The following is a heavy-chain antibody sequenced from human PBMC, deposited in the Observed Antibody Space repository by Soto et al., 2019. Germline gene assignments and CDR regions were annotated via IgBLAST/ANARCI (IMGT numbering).Heavy chain of an antibody. J-gene: IGHJ4*02. CDR3: ARGRQYSSGIDY. V-gene: IGHV1-69*13. CDR1: GGTFSSYA. Sequence: ASVKVSCKASGGTFSSYAISWVRQAPGQGLEWMGGIIPIFGTANYAQKFQGRVTITADESTSTAYMELSSLRSEETAVYYCARGRQYSSGIDYWGQGTLVTVSS. CDR2: IIPIFGTA. D-gene: IGHD6-19*01.